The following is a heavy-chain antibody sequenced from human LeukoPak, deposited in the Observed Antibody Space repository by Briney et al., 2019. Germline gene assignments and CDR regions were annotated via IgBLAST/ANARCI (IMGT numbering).Heavy chain of an antibody. J-gene: IGHJ4*02. CDR3: ARDSTFGGFGY. Sequence: SETLSLTCTVSGYSISSGYYWGWIRQPPGKGLEWIGSIYHSGSTYYNPSLKSRVTISVDTSKNQFSLKLSSVAAADTAVYYCARDSTFGGFGYWGQGTLVTVSS. V-gene: IGHV4-38-2*02. CDR2: IYHSGST. D-gene: IGHD3-16*01. CDR1: GYSISSGYY.